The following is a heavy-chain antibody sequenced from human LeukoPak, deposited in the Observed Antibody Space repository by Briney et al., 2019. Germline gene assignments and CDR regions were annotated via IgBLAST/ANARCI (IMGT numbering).Heavy chain of an antibody. D-gene: IGHD3-16*01. V-gene: IGHV1-18*01. CDR1: GYTFTSYG. J-gene: IGHJ4*02. CDR2: ISAYNGNT. CDR3: ASSYASRLAFDY. Sequence: ASVKVSCKASGYTFTSYGISWVRQAPGQGLEWMGWISAYNGNTNYAQKLQGRVTMTTDTSTSTAYMELRSLRSDDTAVYYCASSYASRLAFDYWGQGTLVTVSS.